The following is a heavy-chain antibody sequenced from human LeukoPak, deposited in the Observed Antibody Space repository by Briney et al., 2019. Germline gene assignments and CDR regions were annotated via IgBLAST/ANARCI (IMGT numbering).Heavy chain of an antibody. V-gene: IGHV3-30*02. CDR1: GFTFSGSG. J-gene: IGHJ4*02. D-gene: IGHD2-2*01. Sequence: PGGSLRLSCAASGFTFSGSGMHWVCQAPGKGLEWVAFIRYHGSDKYYADSVKGRFTISRDNSKNTLYLQMNSLRPEDTSVYFCARSPTSWYFDYWGQGTLVTVSS. CDR2: IRYHGSDK. CDR3: ARSPTSWYFDY.